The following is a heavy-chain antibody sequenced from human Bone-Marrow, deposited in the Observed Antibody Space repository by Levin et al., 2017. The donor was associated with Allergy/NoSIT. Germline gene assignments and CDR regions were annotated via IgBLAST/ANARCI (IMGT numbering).Heavy chain of an antibody. CDR3: AKSSCSGGSCYTHYFDY. J-gene: IGHJ4*02. CDR2: ISYDGSNK. D-gene: IGHD2-15*01. Sequence: GGSLRLSCAASGFTFSSYGMHWVRQAPGKGLEWVAVISYDGSNKYYADSVKGRFTISRDNSKNTLYLQMNSLRAEDTAVYYCAKSSCSGGSCYTHYFDYWGQGTLVTVSS. V-gene: IGHV3-30*18. CDR1: GFTFSSYG.